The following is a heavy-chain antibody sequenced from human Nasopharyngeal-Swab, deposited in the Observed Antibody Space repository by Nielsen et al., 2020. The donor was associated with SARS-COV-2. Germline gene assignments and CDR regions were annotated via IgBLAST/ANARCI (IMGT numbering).Heavy chain of an antibody. CDR1: GFTFGNYW. V-gene: IGHV3-7*03. Sequence: GESLKISCAASGFTFGNYWMSWVRQAPGKQLEWVANIKEDGSEKNYVDSVKGRFTISRDNIKNSLYLQMNSLRVEDTAVYFCARLPRNNWRLDSWGQGILVTVSS. J-gene: IGHJ4*02. CDR3: ARLPRNNWRLDS. CDR2: IKEDGSEK. D-gene: IGHD1-20*01.